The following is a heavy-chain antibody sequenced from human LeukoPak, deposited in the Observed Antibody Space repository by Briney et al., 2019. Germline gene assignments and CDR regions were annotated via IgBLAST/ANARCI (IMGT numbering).Heavy chain of an antibody. CDR1: GGSFSGYY. CDR2: INHSGST. CDR3: ARIAAAGSPWFDP. Sequence: SETLSLTCAVSGGSFSGYYWCWIRHPPGKGLEWIWEINHSGSTNYNPSLKSRVTISVDTSKNQFSLKLSSVTAADTAVYYCARIAAAGSPWFDPWGQGTLVTVSS. J-gene: IGHJ5*02. V-gene: IGHV4-34*01. D-gene: IGHD6-13*01.